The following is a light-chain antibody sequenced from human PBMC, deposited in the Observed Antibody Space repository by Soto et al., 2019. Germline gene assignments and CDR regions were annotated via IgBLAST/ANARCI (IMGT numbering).Light chain of an antibody. CDR2: GNN. J-gene: IGLJ2*01. CDR1: SSNIGAGYD. Sequence: QAVVTQPPSVSGAPGQRVTISCTGSSSNIGAGYDVHWYQQLPGTAPKLLIYGNNNRPSGVPDRFSGSKSGTSASLAITGLQAEDEADYYCLSYDSSRSGSRVFGGGTQLTVL. CDR3: LSYDSSRSGSRV. V-gene: IGLV1-40*01.